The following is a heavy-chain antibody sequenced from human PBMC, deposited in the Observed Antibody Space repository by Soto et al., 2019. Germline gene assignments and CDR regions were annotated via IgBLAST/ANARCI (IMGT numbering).Heavy chain of an antibody. CDR3: ARVGGLVGPAAPDHYYYGMDV. CDR1: GYTFTSYY. J-gene: IGHJ6*02. V-gene: IGHV1-46*01. CDR2: INPSGGST. D-gene: IGHD2-2*01. Sequence: ASVKVSCKASGYTFTSYYMHWVRQAPGQGLEWMGIINPSGGSTSYAQKFQGRVTMTRDTSTSTVYMELSSLRSEDTAVYYCARVGGLVGPAAPDHYYYGMDVWGQGTTVTVSS.